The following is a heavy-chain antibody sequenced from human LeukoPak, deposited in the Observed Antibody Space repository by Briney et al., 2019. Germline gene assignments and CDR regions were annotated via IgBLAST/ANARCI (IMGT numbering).Heavy chain of an antibody. D-gene: IGHD3-10*01. J-gene: IGHJ4*02. V-gene: IGHV3-23*01. Sequence: GGSLRLSCAASGFNFNNYGMSWVRQAPGKGLEWVSAISGSGGSTYYADSVKGRFTISRDNSKNTLYLQMNSLRAEDTAVYYCAKDPGLGGSGSYYNAYYFDYWGQGTLVTVSS. CDR2: ISGSGGST. CDR3: AKDPGLGGSGSYYNAYYFDY. CDR1: GFNFNNYG.